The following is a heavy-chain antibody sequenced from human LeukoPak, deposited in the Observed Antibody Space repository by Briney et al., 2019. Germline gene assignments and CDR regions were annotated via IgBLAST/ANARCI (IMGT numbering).Heavy chain of an antibody. CDR3: ARDISSYGYLTYWFDP. CDR2: IYYSGST. Sequence: SQTLSPTCTVSGGSISSGGYYWSWIRQHPGKGLEWIGYIYYSGSTYYNPSLKSRVTISVDTSKNQFSLKLSSVTAADTAVYYCARDISSYGYLTYWFDPWGQGTLVTVSS. CDR1: GGSISSGGYY. J-gene: IGHJ5*02. V-gene: IGHV4-31*03. D-gene: IGHD5-18*01.